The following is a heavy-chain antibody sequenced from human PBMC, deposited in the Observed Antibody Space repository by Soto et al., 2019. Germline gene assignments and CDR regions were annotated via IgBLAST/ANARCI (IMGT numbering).Heavy chain of an antibody. J-gene: IGHJ5*02. CDR3: ARSGSGSYPRFDP. V-gene: IGHV4-59*01. CDR2: IYYSGST. CDR1: GGSISSYY. D-gene: IGHD3-10*01. Sequence: QVQLQESGPGLVKPSETLSLTCTVSGGSISSYYWSWIRQPPGKGLEWIGYIYYSGSTSYNPPLNXRFXISVDTSKTQFSLELSSVTAAATAVYYCARSGSGSYPRFDPWGQGTLVTVSS.